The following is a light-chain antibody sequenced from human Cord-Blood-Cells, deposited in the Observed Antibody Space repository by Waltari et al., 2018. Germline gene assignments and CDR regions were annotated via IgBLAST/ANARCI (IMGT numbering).Light chain of an antibody. J-gene: IGLJ3*02. CDR1: SIDVGTYNL. CDR3: CSYAGSSTLV. CDR2: EGS. V-gene: IGLV2-23*01. Sequence: QSALTQPASVSGSPGQSLTISCTATSIDVGTYNLVSWYQQHPGTAPKLMICEGSKRPSGVSNRFSGSKSGNTASLTISGLQAEDEADYYCCSYAGSSTLVFGGGTKLTVL.